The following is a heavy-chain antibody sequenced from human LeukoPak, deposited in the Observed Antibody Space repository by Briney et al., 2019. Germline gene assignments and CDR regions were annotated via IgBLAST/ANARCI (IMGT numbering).Heavy chain of an antibody. J-gene: IGHJ4*02. CDR1: GFSFSSYE. V-gene: IGHV3-48*03. CDR2: IG. CDR3: ARPFVWGLATQGLDY. Sequence: PGGSLRLSCVASGFSFSSYEMNWVRQAPGKGLEWVSYIGAMKGRFTISRDNAENSLYLQMNSLRAEDTAVYYCARPFVWGLATQGLDYWGQGTLVTVSS. D-gene: IGHD3-16*01.